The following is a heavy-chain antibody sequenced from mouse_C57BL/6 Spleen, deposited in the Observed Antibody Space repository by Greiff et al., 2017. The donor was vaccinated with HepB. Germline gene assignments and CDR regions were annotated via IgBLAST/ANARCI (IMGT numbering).Heavy chain of an antibody. V-gene: IGHV7-3*01. Sequence: DVMLVESGGGLVQPGGSLSLSCAASGFTFTDYYMSWVRQPPGKALEWLGFIRNKANGYTTEYSASVKGRFTISRDNSQSILYLQMNALRAEDSATYYCARYYYGSSYDYYAMDYWGQGTSVTVSS. J-gene: IGHJ4*01. D-gene: IGHD1-1*01. CDR3: ARYYYGSSYDYYAMDY. CDR1: GFTFTDYY. CDR2: IRNKANGYTT.